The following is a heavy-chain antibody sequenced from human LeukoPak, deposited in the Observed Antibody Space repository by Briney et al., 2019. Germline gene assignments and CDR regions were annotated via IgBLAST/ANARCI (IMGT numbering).Heavy chain of an antibody. CDR3: ARTDSSGWYVFDY. V-gene: IGHV4-59*01. J-gene: IGHJ4*02. CDR1: GGSFGTYY. Sequence: SETLSLTCTVSGGSFGTYYWSWIRQPPGKGLEWIGHIHYSGSTNHNPSLKSRVTISVDTSKNQFSLKLSSVTAADTAVYYCARTDSSGWYVFDYWGQGTLVTVSS. D-gene: IGHD6-19*01. CDR2: IHYSGST.